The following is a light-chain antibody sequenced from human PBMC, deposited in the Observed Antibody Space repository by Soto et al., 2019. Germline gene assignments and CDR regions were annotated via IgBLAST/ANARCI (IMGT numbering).Light chain of an antibody. CDR3: QQTFSPVIT. CDR1: QSISTY. Sequence: DIQMTQSPASLSASIGDKVTITCRASQSISTYLNWHQRIPGRAPKVLIYSASTLQGGVPSRFSGSGSGTDFTLTINSLQPEDFATYYCQQTFSPVITFGGGTKWIS. CDR2: SAS. J-gene: IGKJ4*01. V-gene: IGKV1-39*01.